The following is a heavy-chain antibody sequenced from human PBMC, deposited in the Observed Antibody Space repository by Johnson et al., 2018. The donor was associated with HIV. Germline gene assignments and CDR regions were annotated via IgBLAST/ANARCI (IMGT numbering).Heavy chain of an antibody. CDR2: INSDGSST. Sequence: VQLVESGGGVVQPGGSLRLSCAASGFTFSSHWMHWVRQAPGKGLVWVSRINSDGSSTRYADSVKGRFTISRDNSKNTMYLQMNGLKTEDTAVYYCANLGDYSGNNGFDIWGRGTMVTVSS. CDR1: GFTFSSHW. D-gene: IGHD4-23*01. J-gene: IGHJ3*02. CDR3: ANLGDYSGNNGFDI. V-gene: IGHV3-74*02.